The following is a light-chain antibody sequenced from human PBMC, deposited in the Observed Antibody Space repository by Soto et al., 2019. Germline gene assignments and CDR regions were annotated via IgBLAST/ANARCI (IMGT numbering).Light chain of an antibody. Sequence: EIVLTQSPGTLSLSTGERATLSCRASQSVSSSYFAWYQQKPGQAPRLLIYGASSRATGIPDRFSGSGSGTDFTLTISRLEPEDFAVYYCQQYGSSPKTFGQGTKVDI. J-gene: IGKJ1*01. CDR2: GAS. CDR1: QSVSSSY. CDR3: QQYGSSPKT. V-gene: IGKV3-20*01.